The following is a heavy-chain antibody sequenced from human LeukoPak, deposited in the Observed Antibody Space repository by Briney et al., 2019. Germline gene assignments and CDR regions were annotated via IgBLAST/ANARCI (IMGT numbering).Heavy chain of an antibody. D-gene: IGHD3-22*01. CDR1: GFTFSDYY. V-gene: IGHV3-11*04. Sequence: GGSLRLSCAASGFTFSDYYMSWIRQAPGKGLEWVSYISSSGSTIYSADSVRGGFTLSRETPKNTLSMQMNSLRAEDTAVYYCARSADSSGYNAFDIWGQGTMVTVSS. CDR3: ARSADSSGYNAFDI. J-gene: IGHJ3*02. CDR2: ISSSGSTI.